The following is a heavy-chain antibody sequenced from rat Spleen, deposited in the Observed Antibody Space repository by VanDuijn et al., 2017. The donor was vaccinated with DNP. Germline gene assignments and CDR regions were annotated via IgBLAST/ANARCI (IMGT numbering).Heavy chain of an antibody. Sequence: EVQLVESGGDLVQPGGSLRLSCVGSGFTFSNHWMNWIRQAPGKGLDWVASITSSGGSTYYPDSVKGRFTISRDNAKNTQYLQMDSLRSEDTATYYCAREGDYYDGYGDALDAWGQGTSVTVSS. CDR2: ITSSGGST. J-gene: IGHJ4*01. V-gene: IGHV5-31*01. CDR1: GFTFSNHW. D-gene: IGHD1-12*03. CDR3: AREGDYYDGYGDALDA.